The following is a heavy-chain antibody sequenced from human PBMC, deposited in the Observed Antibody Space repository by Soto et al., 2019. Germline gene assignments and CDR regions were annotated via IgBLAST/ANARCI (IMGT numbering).Heavy chain of an antibody. D-gene: IGHD2-15*01. CDR1: GGSFSGYY. CDR2: INHSGST. J-gene: IGHJ6*02. Sequence: QVQLQQWGAGLLKPSETLSLTCAVYGGSFSGYYWSWIRQPPGKGLEWIGEINHSGSTNYNPSLTSRVTISVDTSKTQFSLKLSSVTAADTAVYYCASMLVAATRYYYYGMDVWGQGTTVTVSS. CDR3: ASMLVAATRYYYYGMDV. V-gene: IGHV4-34*01.